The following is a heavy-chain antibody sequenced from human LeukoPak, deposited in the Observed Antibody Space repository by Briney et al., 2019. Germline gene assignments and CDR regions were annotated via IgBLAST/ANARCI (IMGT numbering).Heavy chain of an antibody. D-gene: IGHD6-19*01. V-gene: IGHV4-59*08. CDR3: ARQMRSGIAVAGPNWFDP. CDR2: IYYSGST. J-gene: IGHJ5*02. CDR1: GGSISSYY. Sequence: SETLSLTCTVSGGSISSYYWSWIRQPPGKGLEWIGYIYYSGSTNYNPSLKSRVTISVDTSKNQFSLKLSSVTAADTAVYYCARQMRSGIAVAGPNWFDPWGQGTLVTVSS.